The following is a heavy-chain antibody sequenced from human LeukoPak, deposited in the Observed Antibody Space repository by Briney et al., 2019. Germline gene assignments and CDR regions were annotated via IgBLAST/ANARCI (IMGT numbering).Heavy chain of an antibody. CDR2: INTKTGNP. CDR1: GYTFTRYA. J-gene: IGHJ3*02. V-gene: IGHV7-4-1*02. D-gene: IGHD3-3*01. Sequence: GASVKVSCKTSGYTFTRYAVNWVRQAPGQGLEWMGWINTKTGNPTYAQGFTGRFVFSLDTSVTAAYLQISSLKDEDTAVYYCARSGFWKDHPAFDIWGQGAMVTVSS. CDR3: ARSGFWKDHPAFDI.